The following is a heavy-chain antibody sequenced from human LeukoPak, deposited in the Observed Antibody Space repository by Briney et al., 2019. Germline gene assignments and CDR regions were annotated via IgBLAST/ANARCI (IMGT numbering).Heavy chain of an antibody. CDR3: ARRREMATIGGEFDY. V-gene: IGHV4-39*01. Sequence: SETLSLTCTVSGGSISSSSYYWGWIRQPPGKGLEWIGSIYYSGSTYYNPSLKSRATISVDTSKNQFSLKLSSVTAADTAVYYCARRREMATIGGEFDYWGQGTLVTVSS. CDR2: IYYSGST. CDR1: GGSISSSSYY. D-gene: IGHD5-24*01. J-gene: IGHJ4*02.